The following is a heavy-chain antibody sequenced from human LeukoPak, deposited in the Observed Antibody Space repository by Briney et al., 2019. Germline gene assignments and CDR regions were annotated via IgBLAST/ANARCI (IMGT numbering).Heavy chain of an antibody. CDR1: GGSFSGYY. CDR3: AFVVVTKEYYFDY. J-gene: IGHJ4*02. CDR2: INHSGST. D-gene: IGHD2-21*02. V-gene: IGHV4-34*01. Sequence: SETLSLTCAVYGGSFSGYYWSWIRQPPGKGLEWIGEINHSGSTNYNPSLKSRVTISVDTSKNQFSLKLSSVTAADTAVYYCAFVVVTKEYYFDYWGQGTLVTVSS.